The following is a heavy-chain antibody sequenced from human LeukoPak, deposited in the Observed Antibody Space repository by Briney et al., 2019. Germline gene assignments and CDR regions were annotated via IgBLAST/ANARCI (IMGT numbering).Heavy chain of an antibody. D-gene: IGHD6-13*01. Sequence: SETLSLTCTVSGGSISSYYWSWIRQPPGKGLEWIGYIYYSGSTNYNPSLKSRVTISVDTSRNQFSLKLSSVTAADTAVYYCARHFSSSWYVDAFDIWGQGTMVTVSS. CDR2: IYYSGST. V-gene: IGHV4-59*08. CDR1: GGSISSYY. CDR3: ARHFSSSWYVDAFDI. J-gene: IGHJ3*02.